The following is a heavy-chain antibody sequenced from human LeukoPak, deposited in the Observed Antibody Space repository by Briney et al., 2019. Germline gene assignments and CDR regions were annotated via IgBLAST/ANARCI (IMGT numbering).Heavy chain of an antibody. V-gene: IGHV3-66*01. CDR3: SGDAA. J-gene: IGHJ5*01. CDR1: GVSVTTNH. CDR2: INAGGSA. Sequence: PGGSRRLSCAVSGVSVTTNHMSWVRQAPGKGLEWVSVINAGGSAYYADPVKGRFTLSRDNSKNTLYLQMNSLRAEDTAVYYCSGDAAWGHGTLVTVSS.